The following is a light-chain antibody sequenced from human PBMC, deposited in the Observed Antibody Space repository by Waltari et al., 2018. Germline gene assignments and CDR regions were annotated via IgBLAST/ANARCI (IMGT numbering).Light chain of an antibody. J-gene: IGKJ5*01. Sequence: EIVLTQSPATLSLSPGERATLSCRASQSVGSSLAWYKPKPGQAPRLLIYDASNRATGIPARFSGSGSGTDFTLTISSLEPEDFAVYYCQQRTNWLSITFGQGTRLEIK. CDR1: QSVGSS. V-gene: IGKV3-11*01. CDR3: QQRTNWLSIT. CDR2: DAS.